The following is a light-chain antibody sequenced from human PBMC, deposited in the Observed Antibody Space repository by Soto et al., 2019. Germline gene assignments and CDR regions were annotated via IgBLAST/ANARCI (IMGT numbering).Light chain of an antibody. CDR3: CSYAGSRVV. V-gene: IGLV2-23*01. CDR1: SSDIGYFNL. CDR2: EGS. J-gene: IGLJ2*01. Sequence: QSALTQPASVSGSPGQSITISCTGTSSDIGYFNLVSWYQQHPGKAPKLMIYEGSKRSSGVSNRFSGSKSGNTASLTISGLQAEDEADYYCCSYAGSRVVFXGGTKVTVL.